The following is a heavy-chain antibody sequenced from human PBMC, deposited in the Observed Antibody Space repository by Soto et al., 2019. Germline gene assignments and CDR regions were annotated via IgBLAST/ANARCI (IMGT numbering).Heavy chain of an antibody. CDR3: TTDPSDDSSSGLLLGYYYGTDV. D-gene: IGHD6-6*01. CDR1: GFTFSNAW. Sequence: EVQLVESGGGLVKPGGSLILSCAASGFTFSNAWMSWVRQAPGKGLEWVGRIKSKTDGGTTDYAAPVKGRFTISRDDSKNTLYLQMNSPKTEDTAVYYCTTDPSDDSSSGLLLGYYYGTDVWCQGTTLTVSS. CDR2: IKSKTDGGTT. J-gene: IGHJ6*02. V-gene: IGHV3-15*01.